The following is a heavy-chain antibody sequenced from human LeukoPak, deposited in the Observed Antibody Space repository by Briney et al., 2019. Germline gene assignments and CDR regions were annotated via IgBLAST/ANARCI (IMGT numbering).Heavy chain of an antibody. V-gene: IGHV4-39*07. D-gene: IGHD3-9*01. CDR3: ARGGDFDWLLGTYYYYGMDV. Sequence: SETLSLTCSVSGDSITSNLYYWGWIRQSPGKGLEWIGSTYYGGSTYYNPSLTGRVSISVDTSKNQFSLKLSSVTAADTAVYYCARGGDFDWLLGTYYYYGMDVWGQGTTVTVSS. CDR2: TYYGGST. J-gene: IGHJ6*02. CDR1: GDSITSNLYY.